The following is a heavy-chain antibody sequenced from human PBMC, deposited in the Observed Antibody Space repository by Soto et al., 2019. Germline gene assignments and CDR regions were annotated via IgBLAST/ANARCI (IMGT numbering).Heavy chain of an antibody. Sequence: SETLSLTCAVSGDSISSGYYWAWIRQPPGKGQEWIGSIYHSGTTYYNPSLESRVTISVDTSRNQFSLRLSSVTAADSAVYYCARDRAAVASTFDYWGPGTLVTVSS. V-gene: IGHV4-38-2*02. D-gene: IGHD6-13*01. CDR2: IYHSGTT. J-gene: IGHJ4*02. CDR3: ARDRAAVASTFDY. CDR1: GDSISSGYY.